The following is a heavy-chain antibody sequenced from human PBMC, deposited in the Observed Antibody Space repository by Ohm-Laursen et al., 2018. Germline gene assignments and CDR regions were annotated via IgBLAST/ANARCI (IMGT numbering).Heavy chain of an antibody. J-gene: IGHJ4*02. CDR3: ARGRVGATSMGSY. CDR1: GYTFTSYD. D-gene: IGHD1-26*01. CDR2: MNPNSGNT. Sequence: ASSVKVSCKASGYTFTSYDINWVRQATGQGLEWMGWMNPNSGNTGYAQKFQGRVTMTRNTSISTAYMELSSLRSEDTAVYYCARGRVGATSMGSYWGQGTVVTVSS. V-gene: IGHV1-8*01.